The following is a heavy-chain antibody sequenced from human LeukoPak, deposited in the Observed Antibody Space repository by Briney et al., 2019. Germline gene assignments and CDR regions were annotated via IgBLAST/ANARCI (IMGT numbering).Heavy chain of an antibody. J-gene: IGHJ5*02. V-gene: IGHV1-8*01. CDR3: ARVVGATAGIIRFDA. D-gene: IGHD1-26*01. Sequence: ASVKVSCKASGYTFTSNDINWVRQATGQGLEWMGWINPNSGNTGYAQKFQGRVTITRNTSITTAYLELSSLRSEDTAEYYCARVVGATAGIIRFDAWGLGTLVTVSS. CDR2: INPNSGNT. CDR1: GYTFTSND.